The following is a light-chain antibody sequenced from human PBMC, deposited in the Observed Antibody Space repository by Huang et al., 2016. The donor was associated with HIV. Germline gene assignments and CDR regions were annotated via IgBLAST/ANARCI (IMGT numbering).Light chain of an antibody. CDR2: DTS. V-gene: IGKV3-11*01. CDR3: QQRSNWPWT. CDR1: QSVNNC. J-gene: IGKJ1*01. Sequence: VVLMQSPATLSLSPGEGATLSCWASQSVNNCLGWYQQKPGQAPRLLIYDTSNRATGIPARFSGGGSGTDFTLTINSLEPEDSAVYYCQQRSNWPWTFGQGTKVEIK.